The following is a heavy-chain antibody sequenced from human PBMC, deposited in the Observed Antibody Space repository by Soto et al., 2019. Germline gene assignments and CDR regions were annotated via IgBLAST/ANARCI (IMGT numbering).Heavy chain of an antibody. CDR3: ARVDTAMVFDY. D-gene: IGHD5-18*01. Sequence: EVQLLESGGGLVQPGGSLRLSCAASGFTFSSYAMSWVRQAPGKGLEWVSVISGSGDSTYYADSVKGRFTISRDNSKNTLYLQMNSLRAEDTAVYYCARVDTAMVFDYWGQGTLVTVSS. V-gene: IGHV3-23*01. CDR1: GFTFSSYA. J-gene: IGHJ4*02. CDR2: ISGSGDST.